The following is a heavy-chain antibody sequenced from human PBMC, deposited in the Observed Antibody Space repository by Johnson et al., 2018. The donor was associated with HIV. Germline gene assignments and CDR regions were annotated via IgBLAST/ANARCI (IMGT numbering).Heavy chain of an antibody. V-gene: IGHV3-33*06. CDR1: GFTFSSYG. CDR3: AKEGGRYSYANDAFDI. CDR2: IWYDGSNK. J-gene: IGHJ3*02. D-gene: IGHD5-18*01. Sequence: QVQLVESGGGVVQPGRSLRLSCAASGFTFSSYGMHWVRQAPGKGLEWVAVIWYDGSNKYYADSVKGRFTISRDNSKNTLYLQMNSLRAEDTAVYYCAKEGGRYSYANDAFDIWGQGTMVTVSS.